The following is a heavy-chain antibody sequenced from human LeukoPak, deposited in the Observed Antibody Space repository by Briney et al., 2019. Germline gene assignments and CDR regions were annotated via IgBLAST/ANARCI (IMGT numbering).Heavy chain of an antibody. CDR3: ASGLTGYYDWYFDY. V-gene: IGHV4-59*01. Sequence: SETLSLTCTVSGGSLSSYYWSWLRQPPGKGLEWIGYIYYSGSTNYNPSLKSRVTISVDTSKNQFSLKLSSVTAADTAVYYCASGLTGYYDWYFDYWGQGTLVTVSS. CDR1: GGSLSSYY. J-gene: IGHJ4*02. D-gene: IGHD3-9*01. CDR2: IYYSGST.